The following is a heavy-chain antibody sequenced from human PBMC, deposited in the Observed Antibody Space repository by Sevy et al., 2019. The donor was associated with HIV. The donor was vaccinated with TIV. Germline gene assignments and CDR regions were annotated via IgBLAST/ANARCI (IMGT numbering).Heavy chain of an antibody. J-gene: IGHJ3*02. D-gene: IGHD2-21*01. V-gene: IGHV3-53*01. CDR2: IYSGGST. Sequence: GGSLRLSCAASGFTVSSNYMSWVRQAPGKGLEWVSVIYSGGSTYYADSLKGRFTISRDNSKNTLYLQMNSLRDEDTAVYYCASFYSEGAFDIWGQGTMVTVSS. CDR1: GFTVSSNY. CDR3: ASFYSEGAFDI.